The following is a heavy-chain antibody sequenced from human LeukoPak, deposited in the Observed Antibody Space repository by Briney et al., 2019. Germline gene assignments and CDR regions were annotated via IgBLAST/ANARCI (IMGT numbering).Heavy chain of an antibody. CDR2: IYYSGST. CDR1: GGSISSYY. V-gene: IGHV4-59*01. Sequence: SETLSLTCTVSGGSISSYYWSWIRQPPGKGLEWIGYIYYSGSTNYNPSLKSRVTISVDTSKNQFSLKLSSVTAADTAVYYCARMLTTSSSSYYYYGMDVWGQGTTVTVSS. CDR3: ARMLTTSSSSYYYYGMDV. D-gene: IGHD6-6*01. J-gene: IGHJ6*02.